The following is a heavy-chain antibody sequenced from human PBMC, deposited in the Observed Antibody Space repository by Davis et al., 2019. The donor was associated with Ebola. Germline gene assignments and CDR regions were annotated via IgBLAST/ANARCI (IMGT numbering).Heavy chain of an antibody. D-gene: IGHD3-10*01. CDR2: ISPDGSDK. J-gene: IGHJ4*02. CDR1: GISFSNYG. Sequence: GGSLRLSCAASGISFSNYGMFWVRQAPGKVMEWVAVISPDGSDKNYADSGKGRFTISRDNSKNTLDLQMNSLRPEDTAVYYCARDLHGSGSYLYYFDYWGQGTLVTVSS. CDR3: ARDLHGSGSYLYYFDY. V-gene: IGHV3-30*03.